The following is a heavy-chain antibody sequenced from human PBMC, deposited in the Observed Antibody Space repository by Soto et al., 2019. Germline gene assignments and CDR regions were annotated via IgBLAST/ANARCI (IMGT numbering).Heavy chain of an antibody. CDR2: ISGSGGST. V-gene: IGHV3-23*01. CDR1: GFTFSSYA. CDR3: AKHLWFGELSN. D-gene: IGHD3-10*01. J-gene: IGHJ4*02. Sequence: EVQLLESGGGLVQPGGSLRLSCAASGFTFSSYAMSWVRQAPGKGLEWVSAISGSGGSTYYADSVKGRFTISRDNSKNTPYLQRNSLRAEDTAVYYCAKHLWFGELSNWGQGPLVTVSS.